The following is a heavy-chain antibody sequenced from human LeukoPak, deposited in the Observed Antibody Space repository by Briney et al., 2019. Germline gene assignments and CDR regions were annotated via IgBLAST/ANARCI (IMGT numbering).Heavy chain of an antibody. V-gene: IGHV3-48*01. CDR2: ISSSSSTI. CDR1: GFTFSSYS. J-gene: IGHJ5*02. CDR3: ARMYYDILTGYGNEGWFDP. D-gene: IGHD3-9*01. Sequence: GGSLRLSCAASGFTFSSYSMNWVRQAPGKGLEWVSYISSSSSTIYYADSVKGRFTISRDNAKNSLYLQMNSLRAEDTAVYYCARMYYDILTGYGNEGWFDPWGQGTLVTVSS.